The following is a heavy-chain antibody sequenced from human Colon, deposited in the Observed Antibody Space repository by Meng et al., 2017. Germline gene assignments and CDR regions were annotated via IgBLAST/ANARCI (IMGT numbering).Heavy chain of an antibody. CDR1: GFTFSSYS. J-gene: IGHJ1*01. CDR3: ARDGDYYDSSGYYLTAPQYFQH. CDR2: ISSSSSYI. Sequence: GGSLRLSCAASGFTFSSYSMNWVRQAPGKGLEWVSSISSSSSYIYYADSVKGRFTISRDNAKNSLYLQMNSLRAEDTAVYYCARDGDYYDSSGYYLTAPQYFQHWGQGNRVNGAS. D-gene: IGHD3-22*01. V-gene: IGHV3-21*01.